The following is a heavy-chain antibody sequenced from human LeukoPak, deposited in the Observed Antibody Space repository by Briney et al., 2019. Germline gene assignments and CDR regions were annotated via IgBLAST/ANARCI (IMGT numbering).Heavy chain of an antibody. Sequence: PGGSLRLSCAASGFTFSSYDMHWVRQAPGKGLEWVALIWYDGSNKNYADSVKGRFTISRDNSKNTPFLQMNSLRAEDTAVYYCAREASDAFDIWGQGTIVTVSS. CDR3: AREASDAFDI. CDR2: IWYDGSNK. CDR1: GFTFSSYD. J-gene: IGHJ3*02. V-gene: IGHV3-33*01.